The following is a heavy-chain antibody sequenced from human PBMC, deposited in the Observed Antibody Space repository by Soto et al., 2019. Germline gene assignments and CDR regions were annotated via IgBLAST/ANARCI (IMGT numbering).Heavy chain of an antibody. J-gene: IGHJ4*02. CDR1: GFKFTDYG. V-gene: IGHV3-33*01. Sequence: QVQLVESGGGVVQPGRSLRLSCVASGFKFTDYGLNWVRQTPGKGLEWVAISWFDGSIAYYAESVKGRFTISRDDSRNTVYLHMNSLRREDTAMYYCARDGARIDSSGKFASWGQGTQVTVSS. CDR2: SWFDGSIA. CDR3: ARDGARIDSSGKFAS. D-gene: IGHD3-22*01.